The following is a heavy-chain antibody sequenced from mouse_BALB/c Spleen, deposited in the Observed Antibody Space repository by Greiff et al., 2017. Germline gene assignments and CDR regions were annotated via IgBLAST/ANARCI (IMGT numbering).Heavy chain of an antibody. CDR3: ARFLITTVVSYYAMDY. Sequence: QVQLQQPGAELVKPGASVQLSCKASGYSFTSYWMHWVKQRPGQGLEWIGEINPSNGRTNYTEKFKSKATLTVDKSSSTAYMQLSSLTSADSAVYYCARFLITTVVSYYAMDYWGQGTSVTVSS. CDR2: INPSNGRT. D-gene: IGHD1-1*01. V-gene: IGHV1S81*02. J-gene: IGHJ4*01. CDR1: GYSFTSYW.